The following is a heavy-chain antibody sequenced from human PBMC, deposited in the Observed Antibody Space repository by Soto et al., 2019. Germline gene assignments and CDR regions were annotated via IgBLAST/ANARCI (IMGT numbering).Heavy chain of an antibody. J-gene: IGHJ3*02. CDR2: IPNTENKK. Sequence: QVHLEESGGGVVQPGTSLRLSCVASGFTFSSYGMHWVRQAPGKGLEWVAVIPNTENKKYYADSVKGRFTISRDNSQNSLFLQMDSLMSEDTAIYYCARTAGVRVRGSLDIWGQGTMVTVS. CDR3: ARTAGVRVRGSLDI. V-gene: IGHV3-30-3*01. D-gene: IGHD2-8*01. CDR1: GFTFSSYG.